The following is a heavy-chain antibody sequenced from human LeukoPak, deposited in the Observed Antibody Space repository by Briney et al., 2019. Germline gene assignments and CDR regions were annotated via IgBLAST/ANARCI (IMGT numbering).Heavy chain of an antibody. CDR2: INPNSGGT. Sequence: GASVKVSCKASGYTFTGYYMHWVRQAPGQGLEWMGWINPNSGGTNYAQKFQGRVTMTRDTSISTAYMELSRLRSDDTAVYYCARASEDTAMVPLWYFDLWGRGTLVTVSS. CDR3: ARASEDTAMVPLWYFDL. J-gene: IGHJ2*01. CDR1: GYTFTGYY. D-gene: IGHD5-18*01. V-gene: IGHV1-2*02.